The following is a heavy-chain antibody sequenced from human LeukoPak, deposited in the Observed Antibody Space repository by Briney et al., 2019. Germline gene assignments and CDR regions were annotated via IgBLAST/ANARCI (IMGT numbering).Heavy chain of an antibody. D-gene: IGHD4-17*01. CDR1: GFIFRNYW. CDR2: INPNGITT. V-gene: IGHV3-74*01. CDR3: ARDFAGDRDY. J-gene: IGHJ4*02. Sequence: GGPLRLSCAASGFIFRNYWMHWVRQAPGKGLVWVARINPNGITTTYTDSVKGRFTISRDNAKNTLYLQMNSLRVEDTAVYYCARDFAGDRDYWGQGTLVTVSS.